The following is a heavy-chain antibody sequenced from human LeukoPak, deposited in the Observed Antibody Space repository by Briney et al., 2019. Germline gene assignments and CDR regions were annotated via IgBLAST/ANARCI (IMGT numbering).Heavy chain of an antibody. Sequence: GTSLRLSCAASGFTFISYAIHWVRQAPGKGLEWVAVISFHGTDTFYADSVKGRFTISRDNAKNSLYLQMNSLRAEDTAVYYCARGTGPIDYWGQGTLVTVSS. CDR2: ISFHGTDT. CDR1: GFTFISYA. CDR3: ARGTGPIDY. D-gene: IGHD1-14*01. V-gene: IGHV3-30*04. J-gene: IGHJ4*02.